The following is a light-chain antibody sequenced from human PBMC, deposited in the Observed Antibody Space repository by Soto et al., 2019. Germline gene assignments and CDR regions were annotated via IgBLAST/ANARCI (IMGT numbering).Light chain of an antibody. CDR1: SSNIGAGYD. V-gene: IGLV1-40*01. Sequence: QSVLTQPPSVSGAPGQRVTISCTGSSSNIGAGYDVHWYQQLPGTAPKLLIYVNINRPSGVPDRFSGSKSGTSASLAITGIQAEDEADYYCQSYDSSLSGSVFGGGTQLTVL. J-gene: IGLJ2*01. CDR3: QSYDSSLSGSV. CDR2: VNI.